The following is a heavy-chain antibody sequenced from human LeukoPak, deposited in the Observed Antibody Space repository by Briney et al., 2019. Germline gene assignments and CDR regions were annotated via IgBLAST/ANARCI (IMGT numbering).Heavy chain of an antibody. CDR2: ITGSGFST. V-gene: IGHV3-23*01. Sequence: PGGSLRLSCAASGFTFTSYAMTWVRQAPGKGLEWVAVITGSGFSTYYADSVKERFTISRDNSKNTLYLQMNSLRAEDTAVYYCAKGLRSSDYWGQGTLATVSS. J-gene: IGHJ4*02. CDR3: AKGLRSSDY. CDR1: GFTFTSYA.